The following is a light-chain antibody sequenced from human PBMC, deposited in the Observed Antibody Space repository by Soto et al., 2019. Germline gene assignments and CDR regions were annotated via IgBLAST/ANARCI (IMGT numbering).Light chain of an antibody. J-gene: IGKJ4*01. CDR2: ATS. V-gene: IGKV1-39*01. CDR1: QNIDNY. Sequence: DIQMTQSPSSLSASLGDRVTITCRASQNIDNYLYWYQQKPGKAPKLLIYATSTLQSGVPSRFSGSGSGTEFTLTISSLQAEDFATYFCQESYISPAVSFGGGTKVEIK. CDR3: QESYISPAVS.